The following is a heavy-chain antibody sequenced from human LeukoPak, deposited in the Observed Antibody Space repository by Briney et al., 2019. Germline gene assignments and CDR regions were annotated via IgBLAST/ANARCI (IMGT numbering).Heavy chain of an antibody. J-gene: IGHJ5*02. CDR3: ARQPVGSRHWFDP. V-gene: IGHV4-59*08. CDR1: GGSIRSYY. CDR2: IYYSESP. D-gene: IGHD6-13*01. Sequence: SETLSLTCTVSGGSIRSYYWSWIRQPPGQGLEWIGHIYYSESPNYNPSLKSRLTISVDTSKNQISPRLSSVTAADTAVYYCARQPVGSRHWFDPWGQGTLVTVSS.